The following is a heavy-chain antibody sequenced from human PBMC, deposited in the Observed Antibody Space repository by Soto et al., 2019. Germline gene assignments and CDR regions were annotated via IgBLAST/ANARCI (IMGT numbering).Heavy chain of an antibody. V-gene: IGHV3-23*01. CDR1: GFTFSSYA. Sequence: GGSLRLSCAASGFTFSSYAMSWVRQAPGKGLEWVSAISGSGGSTYYADSVKGRFTISRDNSKNTLYLQMNSLRAEDTAVYYCAKDIKSLDYDFWSGSHWHGMDVWGQGTTVTVSS. CDR3: AKDIKSLDYDFWSGSHWHGMDV. D-gene: IGHD3-3*01. CDR2: ISGSGGST. J-gene: IGHJ6*02.